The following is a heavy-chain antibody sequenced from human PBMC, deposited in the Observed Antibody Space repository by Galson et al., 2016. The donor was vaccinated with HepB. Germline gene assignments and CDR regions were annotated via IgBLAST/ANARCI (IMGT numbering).Heavy chain of an antibody. V-gene: IGHV1-2*04. Sequence: SVKVSCKASGGTFSNHAISWVRQAPGQGLEWMGWISNSGGTKYAQKFQGWVTMTRDTSISTAYMELSRLRSDDTAVYYCARAGIDGVYCSGRSCSHFDYWGQGTLVSVSS. J-gene: IGHJ4*02. CDR1: GGTFSNHA. D-gene: IGHD2-15*01. CDR2: ISNSGGT. CDR3: ARAGIDGVYCSGRSCSHFDY.